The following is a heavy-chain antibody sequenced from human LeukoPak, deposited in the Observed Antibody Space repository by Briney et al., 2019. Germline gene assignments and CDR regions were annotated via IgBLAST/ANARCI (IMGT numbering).Heavy chain of an antibody. Sequence: SETLSLTCAVYGGSFSAYYWSWIRQPPGKGLEWIGEINHSGSTNYNPSLKSRVTISVDTSKNQFSLKLSSVTAADTAVYYCARDRYYGSGSYYNPRRGYFDYWGQGTLVTVSS. V-gene: IGHV4-34*01. J-gene: IGHJ4*02. CDR1: GGSFSAYY. CDR3: ARDRYYGSGSYYNPRRGYFDY. D-gene: IGHD3-10*01. CDR2: INHSGST.